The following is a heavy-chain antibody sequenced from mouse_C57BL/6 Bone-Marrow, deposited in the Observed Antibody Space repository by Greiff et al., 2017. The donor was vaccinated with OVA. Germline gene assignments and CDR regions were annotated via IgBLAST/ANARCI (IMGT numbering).Heavy chain of an antibody. CDR2: IYPRSGNT. Sequence: QVQLQQSGAELARPGASVKLSCKASGYTFTSYGISWVKQRTGQGLEWIGEIYPRSGNTYSNEKFKGKATLTADKSSSTAYMELRSLTSEDSAVYFCARRFTTVVANYFDYWGQGTTLTVSS. CDR3: ARRFTTVVANYFDY. CDR1: GYTFTSYG. V-gene: IGHV1-81*01. D-gene: IGHD1-1*01. J-gene: IGHJ2*01.